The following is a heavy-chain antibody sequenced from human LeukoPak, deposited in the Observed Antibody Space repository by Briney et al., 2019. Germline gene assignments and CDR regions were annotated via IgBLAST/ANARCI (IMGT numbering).Heavy chain of an antibody. Sequence: GGSLRLSYAASGFTFSDYYMSWIRQAPGKGLEWVSYISSSGSTIYYADSVKGRFTISRDNAKNSLYLQMNSLRAEDTAVYYCARGRETCSGGSCYSGYYYYYGMDVWGQGTTVTVSS. CDR2: ISSSGSTI. CDR1: GFTFSDYY. D-gene: IGHD2-15*01. CDR3: ARGRETCSGGSCYSGYYYYYGMDV. J-gene: IGHJ6*02. V-gene: IGHV3-11*01.